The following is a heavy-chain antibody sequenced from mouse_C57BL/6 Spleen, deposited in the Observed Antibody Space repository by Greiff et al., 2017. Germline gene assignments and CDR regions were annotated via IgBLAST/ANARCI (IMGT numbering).Heavy chain of an antibody. D-gene: IGHD2-1*01. CDR2: IDPSDSST. CDR1: GYTFTSYW. Sequence: QVQLQQPGAELVKPGASVKLSCKASGYTFTSYWMQWVKQRPGQGLEWIGEIDPSDSSTNYNQKFKGKATLTVDTSSSTAYMQLSSLTSEDSAVYYCARGGGNYGFDYWGQGTTLTVSS. V-gene: IGHV1-50*01. CDR3: ARGGGNYGFDY. J-gene: IGHJ2*01.